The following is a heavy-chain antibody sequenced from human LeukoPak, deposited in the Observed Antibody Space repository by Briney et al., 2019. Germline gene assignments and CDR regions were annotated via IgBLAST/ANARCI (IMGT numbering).Heavy chain of an antibody. CDR2: INPNSGGT. J-gene: IGHJ4*02. CDR3: ARSYGDYVCLYDY. CDR1: GYTFSGYY. Sequence: ASVKVSCKASGYTFSGYYMHWVRQAPGQGPEWMGWINPNSGGTNYPQNFQGRVTMTRDTSISTAYMELSRLRSDDTAVYYCARSYGDYVCLYDYWGQGTLVTVSS. V-gene: IGHV1-2*02. D-gene: IGHD4-17*01.